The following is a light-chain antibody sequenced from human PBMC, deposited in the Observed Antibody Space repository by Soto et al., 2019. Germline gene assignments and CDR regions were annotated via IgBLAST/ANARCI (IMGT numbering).Light chain of an antibody. CDR2: KAS. CDR1: QNIDNW. CDR3: QQYYTNSQAS. V-gene: IGKV1-5*03. J-gene: IGKJ1*01. Sequence: DVQMTQSPSTLSASVGDRVTITCRASQNIDNWLAWYQQKLGKAPKLLIYKASSLETGVPSRFSGSGSGTEFSLTISNLEPDDFENYHCQQYYTNSQASFGQGTKVDIK.